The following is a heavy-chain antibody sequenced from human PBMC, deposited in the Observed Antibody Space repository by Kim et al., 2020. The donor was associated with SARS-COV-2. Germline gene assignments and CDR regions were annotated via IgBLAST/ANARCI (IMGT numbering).Heavy chain of an antibody. Sequence: SETLSLTCTVSGGSISSSSYYWGWIRQPPGKGLEWIGSIYHSGSTYYNPSLKSRVTISVDTSKNQFSLKLSSVTAADTAVYYCASGTYYYDSSGYGDIDPWGQGTLVTVSS. D-gene: IGHD3-22*01. CDR3: ASGTYYYDSSGYGDIDP. V-gene: IGHV4-39*01. J-gene: IGHJ5*02. CDR1: GGSISSSSYY. CDR2: IYHSGST.